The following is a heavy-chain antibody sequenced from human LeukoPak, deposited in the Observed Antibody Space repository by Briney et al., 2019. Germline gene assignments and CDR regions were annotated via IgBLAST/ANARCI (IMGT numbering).Heavy chain of an antibody. D-gene: IGHD2-2*01. V-gene: IGHV1-69*13. CDR2: IIPIFGTA. J-gene: IGHJ3*02. CDR3: ARDECSSTSCYALDI. Sequence: ASVKVSCKASGGTFSSYAISWVRQAPGQGLEWMGGIIPIFGTANYAQKFQGRVTITADESTSTAYMELSSLRSEDTAVYYCARDECSSTSCYALDIWGQGTMVTVSS. CDR1: GGTFSSYA.